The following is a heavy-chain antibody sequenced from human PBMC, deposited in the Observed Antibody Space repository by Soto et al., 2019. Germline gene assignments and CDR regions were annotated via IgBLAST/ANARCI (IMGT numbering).Heavy chain of an antibody. J-gene: IGHJ3*02. D-gene: IGHD5-18*01. CDR1: GFTFSIYG. CDR2: IWYDGSNK. V-gene: IGHV3-33*06. Sequence: QVQLVESGGGVVQPGRSLRLSCAASGFTFSIYGMHWVRQAPGKGLEWVAAIWYDGSNKYYADSVKGRFTISRDNSKNTLYLQMNNLRAEDTAVYYCAKEALVDTAMDTTGVDAFDIWGQGTMVTVSS. CDR3: AKEALVDTAMDTTGVDAFDI.